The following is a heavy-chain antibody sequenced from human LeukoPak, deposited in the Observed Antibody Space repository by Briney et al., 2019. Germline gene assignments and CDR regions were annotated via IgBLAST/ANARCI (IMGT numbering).Heavy chain of an antibody. CDR1: GGPIRSYY. J-gene: IGHJ6*02. Sequence: KASETLSLTCTVSGGPIRSYYWSWMRQPPGKGLEWIGNIHYSESTNFNPSLKSRVAISVDTSKNQFSLNMRSVTAADTAVYYCARVSAAGMDFHYGMDVWGQGTTVLVSS. D-gene: IGHD6-13*01. CDR3: ARVSAAGMDFHYGMDV. CDR2: IHYSEST. V-gene: IGHV4-59*01.